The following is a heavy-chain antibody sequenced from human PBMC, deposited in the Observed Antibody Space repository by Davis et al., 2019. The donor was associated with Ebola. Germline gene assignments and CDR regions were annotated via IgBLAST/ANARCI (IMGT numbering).Heavy chain of an antibody. D-gene: IGHD2-15*01. J-gene: IGHJ3*02. Sequence: GESLKISCAASGFTFSNYEMQWVRQSPGKGLEWVSYITSSNIPKTYYADSVKGRFTISRDNSKNTLYLQMNSLRAEDTAVYYCAVVAASLGEAAFDIWGQGTMVTVSS. CDR1: GFTFSNYE. V-gene: IGHV3-48*01. CDR2: ITSSNIPK. CDR3: AVVAASLGEAAFDI.